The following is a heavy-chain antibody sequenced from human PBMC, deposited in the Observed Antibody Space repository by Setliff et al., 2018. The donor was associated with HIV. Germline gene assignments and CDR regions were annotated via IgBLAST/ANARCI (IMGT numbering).Heavy chain of an antibody. V-gene: IGHV4-38-2*01. CDR3: ARLPYSSGWYLGY. CDR1: GYSISSGYY. J-gene: IGHJ4*02. D-gene: IGHD6-19*01. CDR2: IYHTGST. Sequence: KASETLSLTCAVSGYSISSGYYWGWIRQPPGNGLEWIGSIYHTGSTYYKPSLKSRVTISVDTSKNQFSLRLSSVAAADTAVYYCARLPYSSGWYLGYWGQGTLVTVSS.